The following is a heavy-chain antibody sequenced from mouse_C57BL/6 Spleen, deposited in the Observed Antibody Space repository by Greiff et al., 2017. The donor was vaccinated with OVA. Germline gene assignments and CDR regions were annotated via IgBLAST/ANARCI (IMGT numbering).Heavy chain of an antibody. D-gene: IGHD1-2*01. CDR2: IYPGDGDT. Sequence: QVQLKQSGAELVKPGASVKISCKASGYAFSSYWMNWVKQRPGKGLEWIGQIYPGDGDTNYNGKFTGKATLTADKSSSPAYMRLSRLTSEDSAVYFCARGEALLYWYFDVWGTETTVTVSS. CDR3: ARGEALLYWYFDV. V-gene: IGHV1-80*01. J-gene: IGHJ1*03. CDR1: GYAFSSYW.